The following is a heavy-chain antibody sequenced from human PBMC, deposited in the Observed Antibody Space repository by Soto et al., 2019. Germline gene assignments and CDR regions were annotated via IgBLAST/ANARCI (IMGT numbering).Heavy chain of an antibody. Sequence: GGSLRLSCVASEFTFSNYAMSWVRQAPGKGLEWVSAMSGSGGSTYYADSVKGRFTISRDSSKNTLYLQMNSLRAEDTAVYYCARPLDYWGQGTLVTVSS. J-gene: IGHJ4*02. CDR2: MSGSGGST. CDR1: EFTFSNYA. V-gene: IGHV3-23*01. CDR3: ARPLDY.